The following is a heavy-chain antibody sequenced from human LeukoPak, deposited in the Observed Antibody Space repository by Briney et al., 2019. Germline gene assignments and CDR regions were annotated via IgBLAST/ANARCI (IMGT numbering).Heavy chain of an antibody. CDR1: GFTFSSYA. V-gene: IGHV3-23*01. Sequence: GGSLRVSCAASGFTFSSYAMSWVRQAPGKGLEWVSAISGSGGSTYYADSVKGRFTISRDNSKNTLYLQMNSLRAEDTAVYYCAKSPVSASYYDYWGQGTLVTVSS. J-gene: IGHJ4*02. D-gene: IGHD5/OR15-5a*01. CDR3: AKSPVSASYYDY. CDR2: ISGSGGST.